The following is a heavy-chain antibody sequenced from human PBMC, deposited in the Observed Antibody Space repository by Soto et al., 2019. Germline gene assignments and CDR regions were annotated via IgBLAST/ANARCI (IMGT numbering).Heavy chain of an antibody. Sequence: EVQLLESGGGLVQPGGSLRLSCAASGFTFSSYAMNWVRQAPGKGLEWVSVISGSGDSTYYADSVKGRFTISRDNSKNTLYLHMNSLRAEDTAVYYCAKRGSGSDFDYWGQGTLVTVSS. CDR3: AKRGSGSDFDY. J-gene: IGHJ4*02. D-gene: IGHD1-26*01. V-gene: IGHV3-23*01. CDR1: GFTFSSYA. CDR2: ISGSGDST.